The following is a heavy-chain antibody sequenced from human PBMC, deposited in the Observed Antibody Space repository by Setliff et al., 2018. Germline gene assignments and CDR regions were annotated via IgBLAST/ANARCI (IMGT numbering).Heavy chain of an antibody. CDR3: ARGPTIFGAIYYMDV. CDR2: INPNSGGT. D-gene: IGHD3-3*01. V-gene: IGHV1-2*06. Sequence: ASVKVSCKASGYTFTRYYMHWVRQAPGQGLEWMGRINPNSGGTNYAQKFQGRVTMTRDTSISTAYMELSSLKSDDTAVYYCARGPTIFGAIYYMDVWGKGTTVTVSS. J-gene: IGHJ6*03. CDR1: GYTFTRYY.